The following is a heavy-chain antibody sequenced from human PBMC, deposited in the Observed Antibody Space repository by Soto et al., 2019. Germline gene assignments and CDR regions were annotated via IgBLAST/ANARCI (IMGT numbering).Heavy chain of an antibody. CDR3: AREYYYDSSGPMAY. V-gene: IGHV3-33*01. J-gene: IGHJ4*02. D-gene: IGHD3-22*01. CDR1: GFTFSSYG. Sequence: GGSLRLSCAASGFTFSSYGMHWVRQAPGKGLEWVAVIWYDGSNKYYADSVKGRFTISRDNSKNTLYLQMNSLRAEDTAVYYCAREYYYDSSGPMAYWGQGTLVTVSS. CDR2: IWYDGSNK.